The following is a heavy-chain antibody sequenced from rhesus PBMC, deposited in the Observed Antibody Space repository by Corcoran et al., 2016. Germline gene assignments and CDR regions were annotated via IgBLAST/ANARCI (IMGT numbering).Heavy chain of an antibody. CDR2: IYVIGTST. D-gene: IGHD3-3*01. V-gene: IGHV4S10*01. CDR1: GGSISDNYR. Sequence: QVPLQESGPGVVKPSETLSVTCAVSGGSISDNYRWSWICQPPVKGLEWIGFIYVIGTSTKYNPYFKMRVTILKDTSRNQCSLTLISVTDPDTAVYYCARDWGMWTGYSLYSWGQGVVVTVSS. CDR3: ARDWGMWTGYSLYS. J-gene: IGHJ6*01.